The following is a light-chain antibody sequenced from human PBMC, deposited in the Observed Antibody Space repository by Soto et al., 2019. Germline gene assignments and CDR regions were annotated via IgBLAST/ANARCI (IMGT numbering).Light chain of an antibody. V-gene: IGKV3-20*01. CDR3: QQYDSSPT. Sequence: EIVLTQSPGTLSLSPGERATLSCRASQSVSSSYLAWYQQKPGQAPRLLIYGASSRATGIPDRFSGSGSGTDFTLTISRLEPEDFAVYYCQQYDSSPTFGQGTNLEIK. CDR2: GAS. J-gene: IGKJ1*01. CDR1: QSVSSSY.